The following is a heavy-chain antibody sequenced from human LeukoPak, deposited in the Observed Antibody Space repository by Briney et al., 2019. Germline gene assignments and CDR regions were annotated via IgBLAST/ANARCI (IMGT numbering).Heavy chain of an antibody. V-gene: IGHV4-4*07. Sequence: SETLSLTCTVSGGSISSYYWSWIRQPAGKGLEWIGRIYISGSGSTNYNPSLKSRVTMSVDTSKNQFSLKLSSVTAADTAVYYCARERGFGDYSLDAFDIWGQGTMVTVSS. J-gene: IGHJ3*02. CDR3: ARERGFGDYSLDAFDI. CDR1: GGSISSYY. D-gene: IGHD4-17*01. CDR2: IYISGSGST.